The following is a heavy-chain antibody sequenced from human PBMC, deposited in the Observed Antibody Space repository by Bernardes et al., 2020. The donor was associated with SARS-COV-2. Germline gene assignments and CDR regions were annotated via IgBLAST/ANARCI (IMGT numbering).Heavy chain of an antibody. J-gene: IGHJ4*02. CDR1: GGSISSYY. D-gene: IGHD3-22*01. Sequence: SETLSLTCTVSGGSISSYYWSWIRQPPGKGLEWIGYIYYSGSTNYNPSLKSRVTISVDTSKNQFSLKLSSVTAADTAVYYCARLTVERRTNYYDSSGYYYFDYWGQGTLVTVSS. CDR2: IYYSGST. CDR3: ARLTVERRTNYYDSSGYYYFDY. V-gene: IGHV4-59*08.